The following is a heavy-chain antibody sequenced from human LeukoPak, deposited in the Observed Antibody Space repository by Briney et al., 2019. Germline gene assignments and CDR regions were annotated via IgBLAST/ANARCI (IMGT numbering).Heavy chain of an antibody. D-gene: IGHD5/OR15-5a*01. J-gene: IGHJ4*02. CDR1: GGSFSGYY. V-gene: IGHV4-34*01. CDR2: INHSGST. Sequence: SETLSLTCAVYGGSFSGYYWSWIRQPPGKGLEWIGEINHSGSTNYNPSLKSRVTISVDTSKNQFSLKLSSVTAADTAVYYCASSVGDYRGQGTLVTVSS. CDR3: ASSVGDY.